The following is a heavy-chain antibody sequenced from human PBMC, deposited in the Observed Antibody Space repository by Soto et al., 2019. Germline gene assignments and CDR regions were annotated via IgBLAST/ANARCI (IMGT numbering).Heavy chain of an antibody. V-gene: IGHV4-39*01. J-gene: IGHJ2*01. Sequence: QLQLQESGPGLVKPSETLSLTCTVSGDSISSSPYYWGWIRQSPGKGLEWLGSIYYSGSTYNNPSSKSRLTISVDTSKNQFPLKVRSGTAAETAVYRSARGEVNGYVELWGRGTVVTISS. CDR1: GDSISSSPYY. CDR2: IYYSGST. CDR3: ARGEVNGYVEL.